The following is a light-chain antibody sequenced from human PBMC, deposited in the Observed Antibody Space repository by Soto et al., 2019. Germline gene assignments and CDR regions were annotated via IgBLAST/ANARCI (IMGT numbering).Light chain of an antibody. CDR3: SATDDRLSGPV. CDR1: SSNVGSNT. J-gene: IGLJ2*01. CDR2: SNN. Sequence: QSVLTQPPSASGAPGQRVTISCSGSSSNVGSNTVSWYQQFPGTAPKLLIHSNNKRPSGVPDRFSGSKSGTSASLAISGLQSEDEGDYYCSATDDRLSGPVFGGGTKVTVL. V-gene: IGLV1-44*01.